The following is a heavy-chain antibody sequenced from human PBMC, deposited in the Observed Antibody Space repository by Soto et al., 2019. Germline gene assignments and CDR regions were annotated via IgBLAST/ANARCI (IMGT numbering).Heavy chain of an antibody. J-gene: IGHJ4*02. CDR3: ARSSRSYFDY. Sequence: SETLSLTCTVSGGSISRSGYFWSWIRQHPGKGLVWIGYIYDSGSTYYNPSLKSRVSLSVDTSKNQFSLNLTSVTAADTAMYYCARSSRSYFDYWGQGTLVTVSS. CDR1: GGSISRSGYF. CDR2: IYDSGST. V-gene: IGHV4-31*03.